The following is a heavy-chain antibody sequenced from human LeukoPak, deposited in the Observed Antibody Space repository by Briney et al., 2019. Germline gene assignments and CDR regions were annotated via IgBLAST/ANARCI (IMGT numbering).Heavy chain of an antibody. J-gene: IGHJ4*02. CDR2: IKQDGSEE. Sequence: GGSLRLSCAASGFTFCSYWMSWVRQAPGKGLEWVANIKQDGSEEYYVGSVKGRFTISRDNAKDSLYLQMNSLRAEDTAVYYCARDGTRGYYVYEKWGQGTLVTVSS. D-gene: IGHD3-10*02. CDR3: ARDGTRGYYVYEK. V-gene: IGHV3-7*04. CDR1: GFTFCSYW.